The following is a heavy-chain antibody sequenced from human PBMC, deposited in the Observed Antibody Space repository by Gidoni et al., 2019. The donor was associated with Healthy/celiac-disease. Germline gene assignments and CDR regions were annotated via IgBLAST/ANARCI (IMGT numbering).Heavy chain of an antibody. J-gene: IGHJ4*02. V-gene: IGHV3-23*01. CDR1: GFTFSSYA. CDR2: ISGSGGST. Sequence: EVQLLESGGGSVQPGGSLRLFCASSGFTFSSYAMSWVRQAPGKGLEWVSAISGSGGSTYYADSVKGRFTISRDNSKNTLYLQMNSLRAEDTAVYYCAKGSVAGTFDYWGQGTLVTVSS. CDR3: AKGSVAGTFDY. D-gene: IGHD6-19*01.